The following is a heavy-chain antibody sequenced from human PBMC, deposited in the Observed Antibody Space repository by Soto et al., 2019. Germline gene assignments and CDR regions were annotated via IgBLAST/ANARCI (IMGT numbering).Heavy chain of an antibody. J-gene: IGHJ4*02. CDR3: SKDRFGIVGPVDY. Sequence: GGSLRLSCAASGLIFSDYAMSWVRQAPGKGLECVACISGSGGDTFYADSVKGRFTISRDNSKNTLSLHMNSLRVDDTAVYFCSKDRFGIVGPVDYWGQGTLVTVSS. CDR2: ISGSGGDT. CDR1: GLIFSDYA. D-gene: IGHD1-26*01. V-gene: IGHV3-23*01.